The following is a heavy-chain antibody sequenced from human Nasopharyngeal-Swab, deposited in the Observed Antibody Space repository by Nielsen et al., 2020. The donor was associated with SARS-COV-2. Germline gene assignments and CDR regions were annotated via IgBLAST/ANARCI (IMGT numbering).Heavy chain of an antibody. J-gene: IGHJ5*02. Sequence: SVKVSCKPSGDTFRNYGISWVRQAPGQGLEWMGGVVPKFDTANYAQKFQDRVTITADTSTRTVYLALISLTSEDTAIYYCARDIYYGDYIGWLYPWGQGTLVTVSS. V-gene: IGHV1-69*06. D-gene: IGHD4-17*01. CDR3: ARDIYYGDYIGWLYP. CDR1: GDTFRNYG. CDR2: VVPKFDTA.